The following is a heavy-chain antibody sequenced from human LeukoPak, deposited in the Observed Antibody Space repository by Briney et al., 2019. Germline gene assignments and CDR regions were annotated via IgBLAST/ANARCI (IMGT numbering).Heavy chain of an antibody. CDR3: ARGLYSYYYGSGSYWAFDY. V-gene: IGHV1-2*02. J-gene: IGHJ4*02. D-gene: IGHD3-10*01. CDR2: INPNSGGT. Sequence: ASVKVSCKASGYTFTGYYMHWVRQAPGQGLEWMGWINPNSGGTNYAQKFQGRVTMTRDTSISTAYMELSRLRPDDTAVYYCARGLYSYYYGSGSYWAFDYWGQGTLVTVSS. CDR1: GYTFTGYY.